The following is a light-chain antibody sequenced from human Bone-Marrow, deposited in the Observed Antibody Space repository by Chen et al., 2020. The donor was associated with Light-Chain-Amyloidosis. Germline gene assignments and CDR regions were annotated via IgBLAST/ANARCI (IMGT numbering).Light chain of an antibody. Sequence: SYELTQPPSVSVSPGQTARITCSGDDLPTKYAYWYQQKPGQAPVLVRHRDTERPSGSSERFSGSSSGTTATLTISGVQAEDEADYHCQSADSSGTDEVIFGGGTKLTVL. CDR2: RDT. CDR3: QSADSSGTDEVI. V-gene: IGLV3-25*03. J-gene: IGLJ2*01. CDR1: DLPTKY.